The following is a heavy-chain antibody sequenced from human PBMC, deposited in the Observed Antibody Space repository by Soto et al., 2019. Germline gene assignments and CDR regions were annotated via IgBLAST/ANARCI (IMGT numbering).Heavy chain of an antibody. CDR3: ARVGYCSSTSCYTRVGLYYYGMDV. Sequence: GGSLRLSCAASGFTFSSYSMNWVRQAPGKGLEWVSSISSSSSYIYYADSVKGRFTISRDNAKNSLYLQMNSLRAEDTAVYYCARVGYCSSTSCYTRVGLYYYGMDVWGQGTGCTVSS. J-gene: IGHJ6*02. V-gene: IGHV3-21*01. D-gene: IGHD2-2*02. CDR1: GFTFSSYS. CDR2: ISSSSSYI.